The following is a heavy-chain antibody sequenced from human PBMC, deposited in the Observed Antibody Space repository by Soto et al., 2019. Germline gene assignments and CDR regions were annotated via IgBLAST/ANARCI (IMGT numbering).Heavy chain of an antibody. CDR1: GYTLTELS. CDR3: ATRHLPGVGSDY. J-gene: IGHJ4*02. CDR2: FDPEDGET. V-gene: IGHV1-24*01. D-gene: IGHD3-10*01. Sequence: ASVKVSCKVSGYTLTELSMHWVRQAPGKGLEWMGGFDPEDGETIYAQKFQGRVTMTEDTSTDTAYMELSSLRSEDTAVYYCATRHLPGVGSDYWGQGTLVTVSS.